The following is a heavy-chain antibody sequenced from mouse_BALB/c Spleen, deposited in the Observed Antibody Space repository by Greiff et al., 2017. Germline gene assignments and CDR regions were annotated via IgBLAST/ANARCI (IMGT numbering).Heavy chain of an antibody. J-gene: IGHJ4*01. CDR1: GYSITSDYA. D-gene: IGHD4-1*01. CDR3: ARRNWDDAMDY. Sequence: VQLKESGPGLVKPSQSLSLTCTVTGYSITSDYAWNWIRQFPGNKLEWMGYISYSGSTSYNPSLKSRISITRDTSKNQFFLQLNSVTTEDTATYYCARRNWDDAMDYWGQGTSVTVSS. V-gene: IGHV3-2*02. CDR2: ISYSGST.